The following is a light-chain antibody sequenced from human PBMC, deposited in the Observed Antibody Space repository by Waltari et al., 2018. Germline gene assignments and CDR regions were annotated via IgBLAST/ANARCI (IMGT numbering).Light chain of an antibody. Sequence: QSALTQPRSVSGSPGQSVTISCTGTSNDVGGYHYVSSYQHHPGEVPKLMIYDVTQRPSGGPDRFSGSKSGNTASLTISGLQADDEADYYCSSYGGTYFVFGGGTRLTVL. V-gene: IGLV2-11*01. CDR1: SNDVGGYHY. J-gene: IGLJ2*01. CDR3: SSYGGTYFV. CDR2: DVT.